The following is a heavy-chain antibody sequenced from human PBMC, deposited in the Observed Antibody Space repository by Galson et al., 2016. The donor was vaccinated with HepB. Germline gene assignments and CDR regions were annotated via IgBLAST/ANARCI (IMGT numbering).Heavy chain of an antibody. V-gene: IGHV5-51*01. D-gene: IGHD1-26*01. J-gene: IGHJ5*02. CDR2: IWPGDSTT. CDR3: VRHERLVGRFDH. Sequence: QSGAEVKKPGESLKISCKASGYNLTNYWIGWVRQMPGKGPEWMGIIWPGDSTTRYSPSFQGQVTISADKSISTAFLQWRSLKASDTAMYYCVRHERLVGRFDHWGQGTLVTVAS. CDR1: GYNLTNYW.